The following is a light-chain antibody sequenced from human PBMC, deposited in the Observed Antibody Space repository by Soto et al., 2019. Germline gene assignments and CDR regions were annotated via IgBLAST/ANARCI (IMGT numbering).Light chain of an antibody. Sequence: QSVLTQPPSASGTPGQRVTISCSGSSSNIGSNTVNWYQQLPGTAPKLLIYSNNQRPSGVPDRFSGSKSGTSASLAISGLQSEDEADYYCAVWDDSRNGYVFGPGTKVTVL. CDR1: SSNIGSNT. CDR3: AVWDDSRNGYV. J-gene: IGLJ1*01. CDR2: SNN. V-gene: IGLV1-44*01.